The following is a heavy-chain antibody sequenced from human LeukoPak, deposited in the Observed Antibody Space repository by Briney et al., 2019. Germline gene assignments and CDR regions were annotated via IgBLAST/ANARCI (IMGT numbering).Heavy chain of an antibody. CDR3: ARAARVTSDAFDI. V-gene: IGHV3-74*01. J-gene: IGHJ3*02. Sequence: GGSLRLSCAAPGFTFSSYWMHWVRQAPGKGLVWVSRINSVGSSTSYADSVKGRFTISRDNAKNTLYLQMNSLRAEDTAVYYCARAARVTSDAFDIWGQGTMVTVSS. CDR2: INSVGSST. CDR1: GFTFSSYW. D-gene: IGHD2-21*02.